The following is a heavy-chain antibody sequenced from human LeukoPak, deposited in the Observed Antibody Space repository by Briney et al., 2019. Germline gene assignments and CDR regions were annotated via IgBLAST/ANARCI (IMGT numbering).Heavy chain of an antibody. J-gene: IGHJ4*02. V-gene: IGHV2-70*11. CDR2: IDWDDDK. Sequence: SGPALMKPTQTLTLTFTFSGFSLSTSGMCVSWIRQPPVKALEWLARIDWDDDKYYSTSLKTRLTISKDTSKHQVVLTMTNMDPVDTATYYCARTSSGYDFYYFDYWGQGTLVTVSS. CDR1: GFSLSTSGMC. D-gene: IGHD5-12*01. CDR3: ARTSSGYDFYYFDY.